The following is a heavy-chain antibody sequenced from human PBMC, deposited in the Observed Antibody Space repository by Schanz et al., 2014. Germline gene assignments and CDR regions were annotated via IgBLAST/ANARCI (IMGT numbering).Heavy chain of an antibody. CDR3: ARHGGIPYCPMGV. CDR2: ISYSGST. CDR1: GGSISSSTYW. Sequence: QLQLQESGPGLVKPSETLSLTCTVSGGSISSSTYWWDWIRLLPGKGLEWIGYISYSGSTSFNPSLKSRLTMSVDTSKNQSSLRLSSVTGADTAVYYCARHGGIPYCPMGVWGQGTTXTVSS. V-gene: IGHV4-31*03. D-gene: IGHD3-16*01. J-gene: IGHJ6*02.